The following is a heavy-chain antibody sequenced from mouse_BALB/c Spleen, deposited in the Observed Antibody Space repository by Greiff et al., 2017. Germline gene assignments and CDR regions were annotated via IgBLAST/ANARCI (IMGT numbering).Heavy chain of an antibody. V-gene: IGHV3-6*02. CDR1: GYSITSGYY. D-gene: IGHD2-1*01. J-gene: IGHJ3*01. CDR2: ISYDGSN. Sequence: EVKLQESGPGLVKPSQSLSLTCSVTGYSITSGYYWNWIRQFPGNKLEWMGYISYDGSNNYNPSLKNRISITRDTSKNLFFLKLNSVTTEDTATYYCASIYYGNYDAYWGQGTLVTVSA. CDR3: ASIYYGNYDAY.